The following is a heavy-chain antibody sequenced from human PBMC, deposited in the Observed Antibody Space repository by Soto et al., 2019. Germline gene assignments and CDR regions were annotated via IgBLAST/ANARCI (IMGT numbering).Heavy chain of an antibody. Sequence: EVQLVESGGGLVQPGGSLRLSCAASEFTFSNYWMYWVRQAPGKGLVWVSCINSDGSTTSYADSVKGRFTISRDNAKNTLYLQMNSLRVEDTAVYYCARSPSSGWYYFDYWGQGTLVTVSS. J-gene: IGHJ4*02. D-gene: IGHD6-19*01. CDR3: ARSPSSGWYYFDY. CDR2: INSDGSTT. CDR1: EFTFSNYW. V-gene: IGHV3-74*01.